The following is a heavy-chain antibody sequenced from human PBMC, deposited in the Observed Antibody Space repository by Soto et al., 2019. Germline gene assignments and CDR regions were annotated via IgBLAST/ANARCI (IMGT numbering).Heavy chain of an antibody. CDR3: ARLRYYDFWSGYPESHYFDY. V-gene: IGHV1-46*01. CDR1: GYTFTIYY. CDR2: INPSGGST. D-gene: IGHD3-3*01. J-gene: IGHJ4*02. Sequence: ASVKVSCKASGYTFTIYYMHWVRQAPGQGLEWMGIINPSGGSTSYAQKFQGRVTMTRDTSTSTVYMELSSLRSEDTAVYYCARLRYYDFWSGYPESHYFDYWGQGTLVTVS.